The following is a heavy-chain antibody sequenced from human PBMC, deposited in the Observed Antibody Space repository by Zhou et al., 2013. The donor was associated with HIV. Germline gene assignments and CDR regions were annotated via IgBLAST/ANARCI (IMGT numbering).Heavy chain of an antibody. CDR1: GDTFSRYA. J-gene: IGHJ4*02. D-gene: IGHD2-15*01. CDR3: ATWKVVADSLRLDY. CDR2: IIPVFGTA. V-gene: IGHV1-69*05. Sequence: QVQLVQSGAEVKKPGSSVKVSCKASGDTFSRYAINWVRQAPGQGLEWMGGIIPVFGTANYAQKFQDRVSMTTNTSTNTVYMELRSLKSDDTAMYYCATWKVVADSLRLDYWGQGSLIIVSS.